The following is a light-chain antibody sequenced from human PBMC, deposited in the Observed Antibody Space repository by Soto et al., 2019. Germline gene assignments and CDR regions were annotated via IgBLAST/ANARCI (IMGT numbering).Light chain of an antibody. Sequence: DIQMTQSPSTLSASVGDRVTITCRASQSISSWLAWYQQEPGKAPKLLIYDASSLESGVPSRFSGSGSGTEFTLTISSLQPDDFATYYCQQYNRMGTFGQGTKV. CDR3: QQYNRMGT. CDR2: DAS. J-gene: IGKJ1*01. V-gene: IGKV1-5*01. CDR1: QSISSW.